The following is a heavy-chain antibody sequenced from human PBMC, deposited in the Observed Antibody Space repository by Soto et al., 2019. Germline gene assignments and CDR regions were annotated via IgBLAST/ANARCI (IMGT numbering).Heavy chain of an antibody. CDR3: GRRPKSGSFHYYGVDV. D-gene: IGHD1-26*01. CDR2: IYYTGST. J-gene: IGHJ6*02. V-gene: IGHV4-39*01. CDR1: GGSIRSSSYY. Sequence: SETLSLTCTVSGGSIRSSSYYWDWIRQPPGKGLEWIGHIYYTGSTYYIPSLKSRVTISIDTSKNQFSVNLSSVTATDTAVYYCGRRPKSGSFHYYGVDVWGQGTTVTVSS.